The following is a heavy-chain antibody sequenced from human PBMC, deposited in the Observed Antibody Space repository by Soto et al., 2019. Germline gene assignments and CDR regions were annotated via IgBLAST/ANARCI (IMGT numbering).Heavy chain of an antibody. CDR1: GYTFTSYY. D-gene: IGHD1-26*01. V-gene: IGHV1-46*01. CDR3: ATAGPGSPGYYYMDV. CDR2: INPSGGST. J-gene: IGHJ6*03. Sequence: ASVKVSCKASGYTFTSYYMHWVRQAPGQGLEWMGIINPSGGSTSYAQKFQGRVTMTEDTSTNTAYMELSSLRSEDTAVYYCATAGPGSPGYYYMDVWGKGTTVTVSS.